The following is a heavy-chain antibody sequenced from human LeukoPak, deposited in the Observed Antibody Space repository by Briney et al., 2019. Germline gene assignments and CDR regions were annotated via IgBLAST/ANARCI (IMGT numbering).Heavy chain of an antibody. CDR2: ISAYNGNT. CDR3: ARRGPGGYSGSYSY. V-gene: IGHV1-18*01. Sequence: APVKVSCKASGYTFTSYGISWVRQAPGQGLEWMGWISAYNGNTNYAQKLQGRVTMTTDTSTSTAYMELRSLRSDDTAVYYCARRGPGGYSGSYSYWGQGTLVTVSS. CDR1: GYTFTSYG. D-gene: IGHD1-26*01. J-gene: IGHJ4*02.